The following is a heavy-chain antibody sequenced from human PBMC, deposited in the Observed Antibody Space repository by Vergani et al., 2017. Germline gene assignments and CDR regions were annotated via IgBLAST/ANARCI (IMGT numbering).Heavy chain of an antibody. CDR3: ARHNAYCSSTSCKGWFDP. V-gene: IGHV4-31*03. CDR2: INHSGST. CDR1: GGSISSGGYY. Sequence: QVQLQESGPGLVKPSQTLSLTCTVSGGSISSGGYYWSWIRQHPGKGLEWIGEINHSGSTNYNPSLKSRVTISVDTSKNQFSLKLSSVTAADTAVYYCARHNAYCSSTSCKGWFDPWGQGTLVTVSS. J-gene: IGHJ5*02. D-gene: IGHD2-2*01.